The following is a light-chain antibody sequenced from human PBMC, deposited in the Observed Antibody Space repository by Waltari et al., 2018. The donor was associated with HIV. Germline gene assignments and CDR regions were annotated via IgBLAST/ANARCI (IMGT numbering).Light chain of an antibody. CDR2: RNK. CDR3: GTWADRSSGRVV. Sequence: QSVLTPPPSASGTPGQRITISCSGSSSKIGNNYVHWYQHLPGTAPKLLINRNKQRAEGVPDRFSGSRSGTAASLAISGLRSEDEADYYCGTWADRSSGRVVCGGGTKVTVL. J-gene: IGLJ2*01. V-gene: IGLV1-47*01. CDR1: SSKIGNNY.